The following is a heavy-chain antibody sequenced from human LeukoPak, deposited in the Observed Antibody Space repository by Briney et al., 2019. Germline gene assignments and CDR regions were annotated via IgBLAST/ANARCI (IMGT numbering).Heavy chain of an antibody. V-gene: IGHV3-48*01. D-gene: IGHD3-10*01. CDR2: ISSSSSTI. CDR3: ARDGWFAEENFDY. Sequence: PGGSLRLSCAASGFTFSSYSMNWVRQAPGKGLEWVSYISSSSSTIYYADSVKGRFTISRDNAKNSLYLQMNSLRAEDTAVYYCARDGWFAEENFDYWGQGTLVTVSS. CDR1: GFTFSSYS. J-gene: IGHJ4*02.